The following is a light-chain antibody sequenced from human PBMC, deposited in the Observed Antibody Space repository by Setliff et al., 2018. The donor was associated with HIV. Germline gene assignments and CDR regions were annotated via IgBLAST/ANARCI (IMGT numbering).Light chain of an antibody. CDR3: NSYRSRSTYV. CDR2: EVN. CDR1: TSDIGAFNF. V-gene: IGLV2-14*01. J-gene: IGLJ1*01. Sequence: QSVLTQSPSASGSPGQSDTISCTGTTSDIGAFNFVSWYQQHPGKAPKLIIYEVNYRPSGVSTRFSGSKSGNTASLTISGLQAEDEADYYCNSYRSRSTYVFGTGTRVTVL.